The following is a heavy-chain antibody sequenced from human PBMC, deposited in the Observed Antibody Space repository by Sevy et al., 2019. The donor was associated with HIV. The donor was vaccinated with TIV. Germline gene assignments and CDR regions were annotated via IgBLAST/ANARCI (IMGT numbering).Heavy chain of an antibody. D-gene: IGHD3-22*01. Sequence: SETLSLTCTVSGGSISSYYWSWIRQPPGKGLEWIGYIYYSGSTNYNPSLKSRVTISVDTSKNQFSLMLSSVTAADTAVYYCARGATYYYDSSGYYGWYFDLWGRGTLVTVSS. CDR2: IYYSGST. CDR1: GGSISSYY. V-gene: IGHV4-59*01. J-gene: IGHJ2*01. CDR3: ARGATYYYDSSGYYGWYFDL.